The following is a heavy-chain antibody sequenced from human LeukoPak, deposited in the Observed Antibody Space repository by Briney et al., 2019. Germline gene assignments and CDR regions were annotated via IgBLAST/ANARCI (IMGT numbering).Heavy chain of an antibody. J-gene: IGHJ4*02. D-gene: IGHD3-16*01. CDR3: APTSEAYTSNWSV. V-gene: IGHV1-2*02. CDR2: INPDTDVT. Sequence: GASVKVSCKTSGYRFTDDYIHWVRQAPGQGREWMGWINPDTDVTNYAPKFRGRAIMTRDTSISTDYMEVRRLTFDDTAIYYCAPTSEAYTSNWSVWGQGTLVTVSP. CDR1: GYRFTDDY.